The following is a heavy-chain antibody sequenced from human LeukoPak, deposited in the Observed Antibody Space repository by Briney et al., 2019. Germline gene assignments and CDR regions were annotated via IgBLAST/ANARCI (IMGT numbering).Heavy chain of an antibody. V-gene: IGHV1-2*02. J-gene: IGHJ4*02. Sequence: GASVKVSCKASGCTFTGYYIHWVRQAPGQGLEWMGWINPNTGGTKYAQNFQGRVTMTRDTSISTAYMELSRLRSDDTAVFYCARDQRRYYGSGTYPTYYFEYWGQGTLVTVSS. CDR2: INPNTGGT. CDR3: ARDQRRYYGSGTYPTYYFEY. CDR1: GCTFTGYY. D-gene: IGHD3-10*01.